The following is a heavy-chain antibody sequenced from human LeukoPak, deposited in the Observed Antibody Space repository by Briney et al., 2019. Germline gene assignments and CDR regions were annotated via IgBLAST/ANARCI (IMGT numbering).Heavy chain of an antibody. V-gene: IGHV3-72*01. CDR3: AELGITMIGGV. J-gene: IGHJ6*04. CDR1: GFTFRHHY. Sequence: GGSLRLSCAASGFTFRHHYMDWVRQAPGKGLEWVGRIRNEANGYTTDYAASVKGRFIISRDDSKSSMYLQMNSLRAEDTAVYYCAELGITMIGGVWGKGTTVTISS. CDR2: IRNEANGYTT. D-gene: IGHD3-10*02.